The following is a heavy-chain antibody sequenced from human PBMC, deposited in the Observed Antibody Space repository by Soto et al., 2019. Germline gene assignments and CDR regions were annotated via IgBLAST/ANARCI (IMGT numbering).Heavy chain of an antibody. J-gene: IGHJ6*02. Sequence: SETLSLTCTVSGGSISGYYWSWIRQPPGKGLEWIGYIYYSGSTNYNPSLKSRITITVDTSKNQFSLKLSSVTAADTAVYYCARVGYDFWSGYWPMDVWGQGTTVTVSS. CDR1: GGSISGYY. D-gene: IGHD3-3*01. CDR2: IYYSGST. V-gene: IGHV4-59*01. CDR3: ARVGYDFWSGYWPMDV.